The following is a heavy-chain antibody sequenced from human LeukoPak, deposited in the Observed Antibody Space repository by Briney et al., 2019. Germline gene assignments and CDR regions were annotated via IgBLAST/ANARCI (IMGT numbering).Heavy chain of an antibody. CDR2: ISGSGGST. D-gene: IGHD2-8*01. CDR3: AKGEYCTNGVCSLDY. J-gene: IGHJ4*02. Sequence: GGSLRLSCAASGFTFSSYAMSWVRQAPGKGLEWVSAISGSGGSTYYADSVKGRFTISRDNSKNTLYLQMSSLRAEDTAVYYCAKGEYCTNGVCSLDYWGQGTLVTVSS. V-gene: IGHV3-23*01. CDR1: GFTFSSYA.